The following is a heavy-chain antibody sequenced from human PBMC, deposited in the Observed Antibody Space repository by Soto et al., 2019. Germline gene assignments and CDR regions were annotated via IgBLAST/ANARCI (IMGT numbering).Heavy chain of an antibody. D-gene: IGHD6-6*01. V-gene: IGHV3-23*01. Sequence: EVQLLESGGGLVQPGGSLRLSCAASGFTFSSYAMSWVRQAPGKGLEWVSAISGSGGSTYYADSAKGRFTISRDNSKNPLYLQMNSRRADDAAVYYCAKDRRRLDCWGQGTLVTVSS. J-gene: IGHJ4*02. CDR2: ISGSGGST. CDR1: GFTFSSYA. CDR3: AKDRRRLDC.